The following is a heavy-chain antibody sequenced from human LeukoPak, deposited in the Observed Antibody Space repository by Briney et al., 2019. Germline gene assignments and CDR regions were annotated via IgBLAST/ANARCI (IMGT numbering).Heavy chain of an antibody. D-gene: IGHD4-23*01. Sequence: SETLSLTCTVSGGSIGSSNYYWGWIRQPPGKGLEWIGSIYYSGSTYYSPSLESRVTISVDTSKNQLSLKLNSVTAADTAVYYCARFSALFFLPLTTVVSDAFDIWGQGTMVAVSS. CDR3: ARFSALFFLPLTTVVSDAFDI. CDR2: IYYSGST. V-gene: IGHV4-39*01. CDR1: GGSIGSSNYY. J-gene: IGHJ3*02.